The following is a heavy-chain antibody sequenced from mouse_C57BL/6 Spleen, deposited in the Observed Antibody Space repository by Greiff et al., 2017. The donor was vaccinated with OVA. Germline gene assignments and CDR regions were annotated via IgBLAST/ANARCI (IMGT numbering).Heavy chain of an antibody. V-gene: IGHV3-6*01. D-gene: IGHD3-1*01. Sequence: EVKLMESGPGLVKPSQSLSLTCSVTGYSITSGYYWNWIRQFPGNKLEWMGYISYDGSNNYNPSLKNRISITRDTSKNQFFLKLNSVTTEDTATYYCARERGSKDYFDYWGQGTTLTVSS. CDR2: ISYDGSN. CDR1: GYSITSGYY. CDR3: ARERGSKDYFDY. J-gene: IGHJ2*01.